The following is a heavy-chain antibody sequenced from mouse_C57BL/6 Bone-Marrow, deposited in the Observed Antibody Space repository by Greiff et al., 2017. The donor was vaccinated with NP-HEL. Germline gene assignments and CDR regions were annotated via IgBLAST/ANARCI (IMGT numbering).Heavy chain of an antibody. J-gene: IGHJ2*01. V-gene: IGHV1-55*01. Sequence: VQLQQSGAELVKPGASVKMSCKASGYTFTSYWITWVKQRPGQGLEWIGDIYPGSGSTNYNEKFKSKATLTVDTSSSTAYMQLSSLTSEDSAVYYCASPDYYGSSHWDYWGQGTTLTVSS. CDR2: IYPGSGST. D-gene: IGHD1-1*01. CDR1: GYTFTSYW. CDR3: ASPDYYGSSHWDY.